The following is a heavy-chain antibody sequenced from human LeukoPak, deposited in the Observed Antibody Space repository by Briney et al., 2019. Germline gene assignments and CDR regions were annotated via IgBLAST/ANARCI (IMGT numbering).Heavy chain of an antibody. CDR3: ARGVNYYDSSGYAGPRYYYYYMDV. D-gene: IGHD3-22*01. Sequence: GASVKVSCKASGGTFSSYAISWVRQAPGQGLEWMGGIIPIFGTANYAQKFQGRVTITTDESTSTAYMELSSLRSEDTAVYYCARGVNYYDSSGYAGPRYYYYYMDVWGKGTTVTVSS. V-gene: IGHV1-69*05. J-gene: IGHJ6*03. CDR1: GGTFSSYA. CDR2: IIPIFGTA.